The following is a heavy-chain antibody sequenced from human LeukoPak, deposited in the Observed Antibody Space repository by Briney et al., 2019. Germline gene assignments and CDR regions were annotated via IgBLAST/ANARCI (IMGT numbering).Heavy chain of an antibody. CDR1: GYTFTSYG. CDR2: INPNSGGT. Sequence: ASVKVSCKASGYTFTSYGISWVRQAPGQGLEWMGWINPNSGGTNYISKFQGRVTMTRDTSITTAFMELSRLRSDDTAVYYCARDSADGQQLVYFDYWGQGTLVTVSS. CDR3: ARDSADGQQLVYFDY. D-gene: IGHD6-13*01. J-gene: IGHJ4*02. V-gene: IGHV1-2*02.